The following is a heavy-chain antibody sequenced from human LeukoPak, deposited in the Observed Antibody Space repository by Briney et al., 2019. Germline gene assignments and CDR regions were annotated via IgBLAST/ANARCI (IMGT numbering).Heavy chain of an antibody. V-gene: IGHV5-51*01. CDR3: ARPNYDSSGYFSYYFDY. CDR1: GYSFTNYW. D-gene: IGHD3-22*01. CDR2: IYPGDSDT. Sequence: GESLKISCKGSGYSFTNYWIAWVRQMPGKGLEWMGIIYPGDSDTRYSPSFQGQVTISADKSISTAYLQWSSLKASDTAMYYCARPNYDSSGYFSYYFDYWGQGTLVTVSS. J-gene: IGHJ4*02.